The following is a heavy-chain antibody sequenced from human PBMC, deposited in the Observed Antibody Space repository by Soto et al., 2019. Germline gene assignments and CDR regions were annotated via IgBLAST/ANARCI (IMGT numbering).Heavy chain of an antibody. CDR3: TTYYDILTGYSIGQDAFDI. D-gene: IGHD3-9*01. V-gene: IGHV3-73*01. CDR1: GFTFSSSV. CDR2: IRSKANSYAT. Sequence: AGSLRLSCAASGFTFSSSVMHWVRQATGKGLEWVGRIRSKANSYATAYAASVKGRFTISRDDSKNTAYLQMNSLKTEDTAVYYCTTYYDILTGYSIGQDAFDIWGQGTMVTVS. J-gene: IGHJ3*02.